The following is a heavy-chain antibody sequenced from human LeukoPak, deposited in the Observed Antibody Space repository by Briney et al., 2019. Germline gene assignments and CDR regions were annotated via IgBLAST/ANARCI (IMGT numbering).Heavy chain of an antibody. CDR3: AKSRSGTTSCYNY. CDR1: GFTFSSYA. CDR2: ISGSGGST. V-gene: IGHV3-23*01. J-gene: IGHJ4*02. Sequence: GGSLRLSCAASGFTFSSYAMSWVRQAPGKGLEWVSAISGSGGSTYYADSVKGGFTISRENSKNTLYLKMNSLRAEDTAVYYCAKSRSGTTSCYNYWGQGTLVTVSS. D-gene: IGHD2-2*02.